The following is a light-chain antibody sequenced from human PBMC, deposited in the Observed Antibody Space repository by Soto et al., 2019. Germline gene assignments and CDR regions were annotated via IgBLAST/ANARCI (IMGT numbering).Light chain of an antibody. CDR2: GGS. V-gene: IGKV3-20*01. Sequence: IVLTQSPGTLSLSPGERATFFCRASRRISASYVPWYKQKPGQAPRLVIYGGSNRATGIPDRFSGSGSGADFTLTINRLEPEDFALYFCQQSGSSPWTFGQGTKVQIK. CDR1: RRISASY. CDR3: QQSGSSPWT. J-gene: IGKJ1*01.